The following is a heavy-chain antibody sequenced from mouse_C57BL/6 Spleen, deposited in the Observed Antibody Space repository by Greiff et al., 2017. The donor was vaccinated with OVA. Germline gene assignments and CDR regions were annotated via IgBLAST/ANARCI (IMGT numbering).Heavy chain of an antibody. V-gene: IGHV1-82*01. CDR3: ARTNSNHGGYFDV. CDR2: IYPGDGDT. J-gene: IGHJ1*03. Sequence: VKLMESGPELVKPGASVKISCKASGYAFSSSWMNWVKQRPGKGLEWIGRIYPGDGDTNYNGKFKGKATLTADKSSSTAYMQLSSLTSEDSAVYFCARTNSNHGGYFDVWGTGTTVTVSS. CDR1: GYAFSSSW. D-gene: IGHD2-5*01.